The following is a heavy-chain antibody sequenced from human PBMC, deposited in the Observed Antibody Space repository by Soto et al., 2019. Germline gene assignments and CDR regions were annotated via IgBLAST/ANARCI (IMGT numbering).Heavy chain of an antibody. Sequence: QVTLKESGPVLVKPTETLTLTCTVSGFSLSNARMGVSWIRQPPGKALERLAHIFSNDEKSYSTSLKSRLTISKDTSKSQVVLTMTNMDPVDTATYYCARIRRGYCSGGSCPSYNWFDPWGQGTLVTVSS. CDR2: IFSNDEK. V-gene: IGHV2-26*01. J-gene: IGHJ5*02. CDR1: GFSLSNARMG. D-gene: IGHD2-15*01. CDR3: ARIRRGYCSGGSCPSYNWFDP.